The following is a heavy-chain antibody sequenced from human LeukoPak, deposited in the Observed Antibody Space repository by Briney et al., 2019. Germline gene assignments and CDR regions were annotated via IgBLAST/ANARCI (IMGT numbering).Heavy chain of an antibody. Sequence: GGSLRLSCTTSGFTFGDYAMSWVRQAPGKGLEWVGFIRSKAYGGTTEYAASVKGRFTISRDDSKSIAYLQMNSLKTEDTAVYYCVGQLVDPLLFDYWGQGTLVTVSS. CDR3: VGQLVDPLLFDY. D-gene: IGHD6-6*01. CDR2: IRSKAYGGTT. V-gene: IGHV3-49*04. J-gene: IGHJ4*02. CDR1: GFTFGDYA.